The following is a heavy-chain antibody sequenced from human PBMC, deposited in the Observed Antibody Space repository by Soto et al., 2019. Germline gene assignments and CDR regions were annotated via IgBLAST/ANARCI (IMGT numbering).Heavy chain of an antibody. Sequence: EVVLLQSGGDLVQPGGSLRLSCAASGFTFSDYAITWVRQAPGKGLEWVSDISDGDGGTHYADSVRGRFVISRDNSTNTLFLEMNSLRAEDAAVYYCAKGRTYFDFWGQGSLVTVSS. CDR1: GFTFSDYA. CDR3: AKGRTYFDF. V-gene: IGHV3-23*01. CDR2: ISDGDGGT. J-gene: IGHJ4*02.